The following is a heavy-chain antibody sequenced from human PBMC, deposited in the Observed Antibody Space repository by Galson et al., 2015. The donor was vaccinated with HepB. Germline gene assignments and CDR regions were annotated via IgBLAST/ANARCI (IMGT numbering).Heavy chain of an antibody. J-gene: IGHJ6*02. D-gene: IGHD4-11*01. CDR3: ARDSRLELRLNNYLSYGMDA. Sequence: SVKVSCKASGYSFSNYGLSWIRQAPGPGLEWMGWFSGYDGSTNYAQKFQGRVSMTADASTGTAYLELRNLRSDDTAVYYCARDSRLELRLNNYLSYGMDAWGQGSAVTVSS. V-gene: IGHV1-18*01. CDR2: FSGYDGST. CDR1: GYSFSNYG.